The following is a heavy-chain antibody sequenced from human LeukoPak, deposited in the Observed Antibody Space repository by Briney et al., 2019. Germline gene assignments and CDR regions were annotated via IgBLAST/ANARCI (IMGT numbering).Heavy chain of an antibody. CDR2: INPNSGGT. CDR3: ARDKDVAAADLDY. D-gene: IGHD6-13*01. Sequence: GASVKVSCKASGYTFTDYFMHGVRQAPGQGLEWMGWINPNSGGTNYAQKFQGRVTMTRDTSISTAYMELSRLRSDDTAVYYCARDKDVAAADLDYWGQGTLVTVSS. V-gene: IGHV1-2*02. J-gene: IGHJ4*02. CDR1: GYTFTDYF.